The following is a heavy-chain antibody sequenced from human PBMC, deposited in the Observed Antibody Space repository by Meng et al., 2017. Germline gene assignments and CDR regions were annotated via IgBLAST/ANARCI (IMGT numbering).Heavy chain of an antibody. Sequence: GESLKISCAASGFTFSNAWMSWVRQASGKGLEWVGRIKSKTDGGTTDYAAPVKGRFTISRDDSKNTPYRQMNSLKTEDTAVYYCTTDSRYSSGWYPPGVDYWGQGTLVTVSS. CDR2: IKSKTDGGTT. V-gene: IGHV3-15*01. CDR1: GFTFSNAW. D-gene: IGHD6-19*01. J-gene: IGHJ4*02. CDR3: TTDSRYSSGWYPPGVDY.